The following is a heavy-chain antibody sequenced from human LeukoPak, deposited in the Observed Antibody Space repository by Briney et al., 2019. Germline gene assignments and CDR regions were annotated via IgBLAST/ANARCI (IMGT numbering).Heavy chain of an antibody. D-gene: IGHD5-12*01. CDR1: GFTISSNY. CDR2: VHSGGRT. CDR3: ARDPSSGYPGAFDI. J-gene: IGHJ3*02. Sequence: GGSLRLSCAASGFTISSNYMSWVRQAPGKGLEWVSGVHSGGRTSYADSLKGRFSISRDNSKNTLYLQMDSLRAEDTAVYFCARDPSSGYPGAFDIWGQGTVVTVSS. V-gene: IGHV3-66*01.